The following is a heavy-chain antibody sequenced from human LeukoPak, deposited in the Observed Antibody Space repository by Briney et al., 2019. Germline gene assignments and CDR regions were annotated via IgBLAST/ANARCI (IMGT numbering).Heavy chain of an antibody. Sequence: TGGSLRLSCAAPGFTFSSYSMNWVRQAPGKGLEWVSYISSSSSTIYYADSVKGRFTISRDNAKNSLYLQMNSLRAEDTAVYYCARGSVGGIDYWGQGTLVTVPS. CDR3: ARGSVGGIDY. CDR1: GFTFSSYS. J-gene: IGHJ4*02. D-gene: IGHD3-3*01. V-gene: IGHV3-48*01. CDR2: ISSSSSTI.